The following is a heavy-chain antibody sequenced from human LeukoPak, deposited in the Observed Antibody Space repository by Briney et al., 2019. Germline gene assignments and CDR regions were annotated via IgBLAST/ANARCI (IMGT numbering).Heavy chain of an antibody. V-gene: IGHV3-33*08. CDR2: IWYDGSNK. Sequence: GRSLRLSCAASGFTFDDYAMHWVRQAPGKGLEWVAVIWYDGSNKYYADSVKGRFTISRDNSKNTLYLQMNSLRAEDTAVYYCAAEGYCSSTSCQDAFDIWGQGTMVTVSS. CDR3: AAEGYCSSTSCQDAFDI. J-gene: IGHJ3*02. CDR1: GFTFDDYA. D-gene: IGHD2-2*01.